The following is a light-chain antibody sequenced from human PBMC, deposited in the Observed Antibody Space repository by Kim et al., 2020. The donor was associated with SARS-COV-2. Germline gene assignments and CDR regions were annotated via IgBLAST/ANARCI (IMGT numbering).Light chain of an antibody. V-gene: IGLV1-51*01. Sequence: GQRVTISCSGSSSNMGNNYEARYQQLPATAAKLLLIDDNKRPSGRPHRFFASTSGTSATLGSIARQTADDAAYYCGTWYSSLSAVVFGGGTQLTVL. CDR3: GTWYSSLSAVV. CDR2: DDN. CDR1: SSNMGNNY. J-gene: IGLJ2*01.